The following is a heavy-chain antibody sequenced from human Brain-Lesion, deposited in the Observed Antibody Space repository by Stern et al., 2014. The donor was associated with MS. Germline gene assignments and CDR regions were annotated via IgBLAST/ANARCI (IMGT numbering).Heavy chain of an antibody. Sequence: VHLAESGPGLVKPSETLSLTCTVSGGSISSSTYYWAWIRQPPGKGLEWIGNIYYSGFTYYHPSLKSRVSISGDMSKNRFSLKLSSVTAADTAIYYCARHDSVPRPSQLYSARDRGPGYFDYWGQGTLVTVSS. V-gene: IGHV4-39*01. CDR1: GGSISSSTYY. D-gene: IGHD1-26*01. CDR2: IYYSGFT. CDR3: ARHDSVPRPSQLYSARDRGPGYFDY. J-gene: IGHJ4*02.